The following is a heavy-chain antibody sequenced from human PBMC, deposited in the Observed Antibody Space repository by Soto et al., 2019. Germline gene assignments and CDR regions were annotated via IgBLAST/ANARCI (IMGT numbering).Heavy chain of an antibody. CDR1: GFTFSSYS. CDR2: ISSSSSSTI. Sequence: GGSLRLSCAASGFTFSSYSMNWVRQAPGKGLEWVSYISSSSSSTIYYADSVKGRFTISRDNAKNSLYLQMNSLRAEDTAVYYCARDFVTYDFWSGYHGGFDYWGQGTLVTVSS. V-gene: IGHV3-48*01. J-gene: IGHJ4*02. D-gene: IGHD3-3*01. CDR3: ARDFVTYDFWSGYHGGFDY.